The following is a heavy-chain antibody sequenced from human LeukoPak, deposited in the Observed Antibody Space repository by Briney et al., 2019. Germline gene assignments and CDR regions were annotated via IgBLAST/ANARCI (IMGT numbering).Heavy chain of an antibody. J-gene: IGHJ6*03. Sequence: GGSLRLSCAASGFSFSDHHMTWIRQAPGKGLEWVSYISSSGSTIYYADSVKGRFTISRDNAKNSLYLQMNSLRAEDTAVYYCAREEIVVVPAAYYYHMDVWGKGTTVTVSS. CDR2: ISSSGSTI. V-gene: IGHV3-11*04. CDR3: AREEIVVVPAAYYYHMDV. CDR1: GFSFSDHH. D-gene: IGHD2-2*01.